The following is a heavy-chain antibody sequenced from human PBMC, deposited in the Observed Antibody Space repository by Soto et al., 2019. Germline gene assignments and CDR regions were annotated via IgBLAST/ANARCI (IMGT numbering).Heavy chain of an antibody. Sequence: GGSLRLSCAASGFTFTSYAMNWVRQAPGKGPEWVSHIADTGATYYADSVKGRFTISRDISKNTLFLQMNSLRAEDTAVYYCAKSLNTATSFDYWGQGTLVTVSS. CDR3: AKSLNTATSFDY. CDR2: IADTGAT. CDR1: GFTFTSYA. D-gene: IGHD4-17*01. J-gene: IGHJ4*02. V-gene: IGHV3-23*01.